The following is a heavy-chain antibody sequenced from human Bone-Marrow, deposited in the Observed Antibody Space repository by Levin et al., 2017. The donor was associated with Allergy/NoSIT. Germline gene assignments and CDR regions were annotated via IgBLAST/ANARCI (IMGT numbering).Heavy chain of an antibody. Sequence: GESLKISCAASGFTFSSHGFYWVRQPPGEGLEWVALIWYDGSKRYYADSVKGRFTISRDDSKNTLFLQMNTLRAEDTAVYYCARDVSMGALDSWGQGTLVTVSS. J-gene: IGHJ4*02. CDR3: ARDVSMGALDS. CDR2: IWYDGSKR. D-gene: IGHD1-26*01. V-gene: IGHV3-33*07. CDR1: GFTFSSHG.